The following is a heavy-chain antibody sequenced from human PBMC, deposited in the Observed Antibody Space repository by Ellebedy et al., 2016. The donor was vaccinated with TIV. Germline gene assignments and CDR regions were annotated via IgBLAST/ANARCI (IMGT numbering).Heavy chain of an antibody. V-gene: IGHV3-21*06. CDR2: IGGSGSES. Sequence: PGGSLRLSCAASGFIFSSYGLAWVRQAPGRGPEWVSSIGGSGSESYYGDAVRGRFTIFRDNAKNSLYLQMNSLRAEDTAVYYCARLIGGTCQCAFDIWGQGTMVTVSS. CDR3: ARLIGGTCQCAFDI. J-gene: IGHJ3*02. CDR1: GFIFSSYG. D-gene: IGHD2-15*01.